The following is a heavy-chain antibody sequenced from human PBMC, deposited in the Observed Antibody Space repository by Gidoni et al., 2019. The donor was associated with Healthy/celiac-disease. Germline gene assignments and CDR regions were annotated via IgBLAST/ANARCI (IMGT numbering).Heavy chain of an antibody. V-gene: IGHV4-59*01. CDR1: GGSISSYY. CDR3: ARETGRLSSGSYLDY. J-gene: IGHJ4*02. D-gene: IGHD3-10*01. CDR2: IYYSGST. Sequence: QVQLQESGPGLVKPSETLSLTCTVSGGSISSYYWSWIRQPPGKGLEGIGYIYYSGSTNYDPSLKSRVTISVDTSKNQFSLKLSSVTAADTAVYYCARETGRLSSGSYLDYWGQGTLVTVSS.